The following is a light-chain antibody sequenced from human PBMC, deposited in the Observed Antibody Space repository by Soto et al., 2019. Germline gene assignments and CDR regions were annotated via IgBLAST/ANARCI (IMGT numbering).Light chain of an antibody. CDR2: GAS. CDR3: QQYGSSGGIT. Sequence: EIVLTQSPGTLSLSPGERATLSCRASQSVSSSYLAWYQQKPGQAPRLLIYGASSRATGIPDRFSGSGSGKDFTLTISRLEPEDFAVYYCQQYGSSGGITFGQGTRLEIK. V-gene: IGKV3-20*01. J-gene: IGKJ5*01. CDR1: QSVSSSY.